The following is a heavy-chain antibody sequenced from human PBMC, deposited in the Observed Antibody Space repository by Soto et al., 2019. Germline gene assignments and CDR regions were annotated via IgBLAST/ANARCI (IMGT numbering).Heavy chain of an antibody. V-gene: IGHV3-30*18. J-gene: IGHJ4*01. Sequence: QVQLVESGGGVVQPGRSLRVSCAASGFTFNNYAMHWVRQVPGKGLEWVAVISSEGSKTHYVDSVKGRFTISRDNSKNAVYLQMNSLTPEDTALYFCGKGCLGGGNCFFLVIWGQGTLVTVSS. D-gene: IGHD2-21*01. CDR2: ISSEGSKT. CDR1: GFTFNNYA. CDR3: GKGCLGGGNCFFLVI.